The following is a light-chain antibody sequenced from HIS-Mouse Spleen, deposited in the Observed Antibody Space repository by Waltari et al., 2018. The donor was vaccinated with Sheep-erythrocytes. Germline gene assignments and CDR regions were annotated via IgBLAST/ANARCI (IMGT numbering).Light chain of an antibody. V-gene: IGLV3-21*02. CDR1: NIGSKS. CDR2: DAS. Sequence: SYVLTQPPSVSVAPGQTARITCGGNNIGSKSVHWYQQKPCQAPVLVVYDASDRPSGIHERFSGSNSGNTATLTISRVEAWDEADYYCQVWDSSSDHPYVFGTGTKVTVL. CDR3: QVWDSSSDHPYV. J-gene: IGLJ1*01.